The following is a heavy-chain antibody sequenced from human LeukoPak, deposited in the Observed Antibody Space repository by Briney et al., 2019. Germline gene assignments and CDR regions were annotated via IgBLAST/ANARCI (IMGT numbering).Heavy chain of an antibody. Sequence: SETLSLNCTVSGDSMGNYYWNWLRQPAGKGLEWIGLIRSDGTTYANPSLESAVTMSVDTSNNHSSLRLSSATAADTAVYYCARSTGFYTTYYMDVWGKGTTVTVSS. J-gene: IGHJ6*03. CDR1: GDSMGNYY. CDR3: ARSTGFYTTYYMDV. CDR2: IRSDGTT. D-gene: IGHD3-22*01. V-gene: IGHV4-4*07.